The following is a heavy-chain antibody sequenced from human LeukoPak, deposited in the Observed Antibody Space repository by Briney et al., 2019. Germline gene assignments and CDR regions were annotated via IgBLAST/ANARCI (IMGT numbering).Heavy chain of an antibody. J-gene: IGHJ4*02. CDR3: ARPSSGWYGS. V-gene: IGHV3-74*01. CDR2: ISTDGSST. D-gene: IGHD6-19*01. CDR1: GFSFSSYW. Sequence: PGGSLRLSCAVSGFSFSSYWMHWVRQAPGKGLVWVSRISTDGSSTTYADSVRGRFTISRDNPKNTLYLQMDSLRAEDTAVYYCARPSSGWYGSWGQGSLVTVSS.